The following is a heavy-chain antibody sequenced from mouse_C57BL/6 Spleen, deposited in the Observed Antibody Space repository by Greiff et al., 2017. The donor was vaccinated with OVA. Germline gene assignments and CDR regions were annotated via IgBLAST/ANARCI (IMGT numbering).Heavy chain of an antibody. CDR3: ARGYYGPYFDY. CDR2: IYPSDSET. Sequence: QVQLQQPGAELVRPGSSVKLSCKASGYTFTSYWMDWVKQRPGQGLEWIGSIYPSDSETHYNQKFKDKATLTVDKSSSTAYMQLSSLTSEDSAVYYCARGYYGPYFDYWGQGTTLTVSS. CDR1: GYTFTSYW. V-gene: IGHV1-61*01. D-gene: IGHD1-1*01. J-gene: IGHJ2*01.